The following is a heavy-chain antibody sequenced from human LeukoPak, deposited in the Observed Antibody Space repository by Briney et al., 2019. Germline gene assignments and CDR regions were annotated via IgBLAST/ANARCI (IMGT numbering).Heavy chain of an antibody. J-gene: IGHJ4*02. Sequence: GGSLRLSCAASGFTFSSYSMNWVRQGPGKGLEWVSSISSSSSYIYYADSVKGRFTIFRDNAKNSLYLQMNSLRADDTAVYYCARDQPPSGIVVVPAADYWGQGTLVTVSS. D-gene: IGHD2-2*01. CDR3: ARDQPPSGIVVVPAADY. V-gene: IGHV3-21*01. CDR2: ISSSSSYI. CDR1: GFTFSSYS.